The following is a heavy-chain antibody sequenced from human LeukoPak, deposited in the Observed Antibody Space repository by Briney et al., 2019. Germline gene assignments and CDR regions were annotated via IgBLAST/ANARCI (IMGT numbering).Heavy chain of an antibody. Sequence: GASLRVSSALSGDTFTGYYIQSGRQAPRQGREWRGGINPNSGGTNYAQKFQGRVTMTRYTSISTAYMEPSSLTSDDTAVYYCARGVVAVTFYYYMEVWGKGTTVTASS. CDR1: GDTFTGYY. CDR2: INPNSGGT. D-gene: IGHD2-15*01. V-gene: IGHV1-2*02. J-gene: IGHJ6*03. CDR3: ARGVVAVTFYYYMEV.